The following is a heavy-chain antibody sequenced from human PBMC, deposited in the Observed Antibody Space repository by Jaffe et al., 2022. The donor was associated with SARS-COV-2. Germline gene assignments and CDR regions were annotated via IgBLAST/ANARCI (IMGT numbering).Heavy chain of an antibody. J-gene: IGHJ6*02. CDR2: INTNTGNP. V-gene: IGHV7-4-1*02. CDR3: AREAKPYYDSSGYYYDYYYYYGMDV. CDR1: GYTFTSYA. D-gene: IGHD3-22*01. Sequence: QVQLVQSGSELKKPGASVKVSCKASGYTFTSYAMNWVRQAPGQGLEWMGWINTNTGNPTYAQGFTGRFVFSLDTSVSTAYLQISSLKAEDTAVYYCAREAKPYYDSSGYYYDYYYYYGMDVWGQGTTVTVSS.